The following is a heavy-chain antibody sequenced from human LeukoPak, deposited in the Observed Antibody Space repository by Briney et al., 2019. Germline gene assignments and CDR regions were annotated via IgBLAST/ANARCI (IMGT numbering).Heavy chain of an antibody. V-gene: IGHV1-2*02. Sequence: GASMKVSCKASGYTFTDYYLHWVRQAPGQGPEWMGWINPKSGGTNYAEKFQGRVTMTRDTSISTAYMELTTLRSDDTAMYYCARVEGLSGCWPYNWFDPWGQGTLVTVSS. CDR3: ARVEGLSGCWPYNWFDP. D-gene: IGHD6-13*01. CDR1: GYTFTDYY. J-gene: IGHJ5*02. CDR2: INPKSGGT.